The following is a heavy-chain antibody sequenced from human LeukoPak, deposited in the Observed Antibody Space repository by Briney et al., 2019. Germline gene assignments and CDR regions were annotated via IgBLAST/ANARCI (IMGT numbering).Heavy chain of an antibody. CDR1: GFTVSNNY. CDR3: ARDPPGIAASVSGG. D-gene: IGHD6-13*01. Sequence: PGGSLRLSCTASGFTVSNNYMNWVRRAPGKGLEWVALIYSGGTTNYADSVKGRFTISRDNSKNTLYLQMTNVRAEDTAVYYCARDPPGIAASVSGGWGQGTLVTVSS. CDR2: IYSGGTT. J-gene: IGHJ4*02. V-gene: IGHV3-53*01.